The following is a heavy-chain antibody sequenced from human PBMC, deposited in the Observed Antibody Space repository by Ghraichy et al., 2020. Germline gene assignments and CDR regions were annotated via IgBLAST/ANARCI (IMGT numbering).Heavy chain of an antibody. D-gene: IGHD3-3*01. Sequence: GGSLRLSCAASGFTFSSYGMHWVRQAPGKGLEWVAVIWYDGSNKYYADSVKGRFTISRDNSKNTLYLQMNSLRAEDTAVYYCARDSPLRFLEWLPPDYWGQGTLVTVSS. J-gene: IGHJ4*02. CDR2: IWYDGSNK. V-gene: IGHV3-33*01. CDR1: GFTFSSYG. CDR3: ARDSPLRFLEWLPPDY.